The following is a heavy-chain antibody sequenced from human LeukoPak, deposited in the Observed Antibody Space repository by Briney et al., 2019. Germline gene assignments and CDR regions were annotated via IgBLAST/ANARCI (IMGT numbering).Heavy chain of an antibody. CDR2: IYHSGTT. Sequence: SETLSLTCTVSGYSISSGYFWGWIRQPPGKGLEWIGSIYHSGTTYYNPSLKSRVTISVDTSKNQFSLKLSSVTAADTAVYYCARDRTLFDPWGQGTLVTVSS. J-gene: IGHJ5*02. CDR3: ARDRTLFDP. V-gene: IGHV4-38-2*02. CDR1: GYSISSGYF. D-gene: IGHD1-7*01.